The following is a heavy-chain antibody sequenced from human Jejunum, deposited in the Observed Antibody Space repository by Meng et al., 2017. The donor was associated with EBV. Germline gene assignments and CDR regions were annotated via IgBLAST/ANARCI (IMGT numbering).Heavy chain of an antibody. Sequence: QGQLQVSGPGLVKPSGTLFLTCGVSGDSIDSRNWWSWVRQSPERGLEWIGEIYYSGSTNYNPSLKSRVTILVDRSENHFSLHLSSVTAADTAVYYCVRGGDYCLVYWGQGTLVTVSS. J-gene: IGHJ4*02. CDR1: GDSIDSRNW. CDR3: VRGGDYCLVY. D-gene: IGHD2-21*02. CDR2: IYYSGST. V-gene: IGHV4-4*02.